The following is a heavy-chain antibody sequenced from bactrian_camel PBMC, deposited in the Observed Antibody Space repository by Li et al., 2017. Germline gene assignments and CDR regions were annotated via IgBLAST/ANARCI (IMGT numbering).Heavy chain of an antibody. CDR1: ETRYC. V-gene: IGHV3S53*01. D-gene: IGHD1*01. J-gene: IGHJ4*01. Sequence: HVQLVESGGGSVQPGESLRLTCTFSETRYCMGWFRRLPGQEREGVAAIAGDGRTNYADSVKGRFTISRDGAKNVIVLQMGSLKPEDTGTYYCAADLVTDGPFLNDTEYYYWGQGTQVTVS. CDR3: AADLVTDGPFLNDTEYYY. CDR2: IAGDGRT.